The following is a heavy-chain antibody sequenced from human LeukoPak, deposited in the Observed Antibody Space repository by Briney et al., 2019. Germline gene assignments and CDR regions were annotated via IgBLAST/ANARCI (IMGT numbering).Heavy chain of an antibody. D-gene: IGHD6-13*01. J-gene: IGHJ6*03. Sequence: AASVKVSCKASGGTFSRYAISWVRQAPGQGLQSMGGIIPIFGTANYAQKFQGRVTITTDESTSTAYMELSSLRSENTAVYYCARGKAVGIATRGYYYYYMDGWGKGTTVTVSS. CDR2: IIPIFGTA. CDR1: GGTFSRYA. CDR3: ARGKAVGIATRGYYYYYMDG. V-gene: IGHV1-69*05.